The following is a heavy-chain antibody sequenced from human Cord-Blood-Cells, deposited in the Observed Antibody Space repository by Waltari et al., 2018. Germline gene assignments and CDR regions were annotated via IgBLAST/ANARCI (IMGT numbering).Heavy chain of an antibody. CDR1: GGSFSGYY. CDR3: ARGRGYGDYWFDP. Sequence: QVQLQQWGAGLLKPSETLSLTCAVYGGSFSGYYWSWIRQPPGKGLEWIGEINHSGSTNYNRSLKSRVTISVDTSKNQFSLKLSSVTAADTAVYYCARGRGYGDYWFDPWGQGTLVTVSA. D-gene: IGHD4-17*01. CDR2: INHSGST. V-gene: IGHV4-34*01. J-gene: IGHJ5*02.